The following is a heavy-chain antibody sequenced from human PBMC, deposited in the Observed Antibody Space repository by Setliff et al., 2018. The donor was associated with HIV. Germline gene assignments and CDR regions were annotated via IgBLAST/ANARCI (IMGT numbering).Heavy chain of an antibody. J-gene: IGHJ1*01. CDR3: ATIRAYYYDSSGQEYFQY. Sequence: ASVKVSCKVSGYSLTDLSIHWVRQAPGKGLEWMGGFDSEDGETVYAQKLQGRVTMTEDTSTDTAYMELSSLRSEDTAMYYCATIRAYYYDSSGQEYFQYWGHGTPVTVSS. D-gene: IGHD3-22*01. CDR2: FDSEDGET. V-gene: IGHV1-24*01. CDR1: GYSLTDLS.